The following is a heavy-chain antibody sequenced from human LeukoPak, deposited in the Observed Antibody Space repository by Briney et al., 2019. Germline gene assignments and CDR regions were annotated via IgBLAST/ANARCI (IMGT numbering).Heavy chain of an antibody. J-gene: IGHJ6*03. CDR1: GFTFSSYA. CDR2: ISSSSNTM. V-gene: IGHV3-48*01. D-gene: IGHD1-26*01. CDR3: ARASGSYYYYYMDV. Sequence: GGSLRLSCAASGFTFSSYAMSWVRQAPGKGLEWVSYISSSSNTMYYADSVKGRFTISRDNAKNSLYLQMNSLRAEDTAVYYCARASGSYYYYYMDVWGKGTTVTVSS.